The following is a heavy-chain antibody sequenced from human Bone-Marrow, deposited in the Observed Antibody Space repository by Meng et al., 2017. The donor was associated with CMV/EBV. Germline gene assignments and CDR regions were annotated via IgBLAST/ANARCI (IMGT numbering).Heavy chain of an antibody. CDR1: GFTFSSYG. Sequence: GESLKISCAAPGFTFSSYGMHWVRQAPGKGLEWVAVIWYDGSNKYYADSVKGRFTISRDNSKNTLYLQMNSLRAEDTAVYYCAKLQGEYYYFWSGPLDALDIWGQGTMVTV. V-gene: IGHV3-33*06. D-gene: IGHD3-3*01. CDR2: IWYDGSNK. J-gene: IGHJ3*02. CDR3: AKLQGEYYYFWSGPLDALDI.